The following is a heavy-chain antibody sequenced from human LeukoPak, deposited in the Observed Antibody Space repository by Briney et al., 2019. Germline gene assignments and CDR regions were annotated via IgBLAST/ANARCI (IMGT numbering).Heavy chain of an antibody. CDR3: ARAPRGYSDYDHGGY. J-gene: IGHJ4*02. Sequence: SETLSLTCSVSGGSISGYYWSWIRQPPGKGLEWIGYIYYSRTTIYNPSLKSRLTISLDTSKNQFSLNLSSVTAADTAVYYCARAPRGYSDYDHGGYWGQGTLVTVSS. D-gene: IGHD5-12*01. V-gene: IGHV4-59*08. CDR2: IYYSRTT. CDR1: GGSISGYY.